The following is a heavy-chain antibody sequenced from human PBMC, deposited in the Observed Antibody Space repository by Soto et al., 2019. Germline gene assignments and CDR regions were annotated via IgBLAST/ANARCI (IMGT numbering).Heavy chain of an antibody. CDR1: NGSIGGFY. Sequence: ASETLSLTCSISNGSIGGFYWNWIRQSPEKGLERIGQIYFSGSTIYSPSFQSRVTLSVDSSKSQVALRLTSVTAADTAVYFCARASGLSIYNWFDPWGQGILVTVSS. J-gene: IGHJ5*02. D-gene: IGHD3-10*01. CDR2: IYFSGST. CDR3: ARASGLSIYNWFDP. V-gene: IGHV4-59*01.